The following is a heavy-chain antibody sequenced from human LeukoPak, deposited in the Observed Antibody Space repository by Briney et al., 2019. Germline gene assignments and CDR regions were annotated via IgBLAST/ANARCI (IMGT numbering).Heavy chain of an antibody. CDR3: AKDRWRTGFFDY. CDR1: GFTFSSYG. V-gene: IGHV3-33*06. CDR2: IWYDGSNK. D-gene: IGHD6-13*01. J-gene: IGHJ4*02. Sequence: GRSLRLSCAAPGFTFSSYGMHWVRQAPGKGLEWVAVIWYDGSNKYYTDSVKGRFTISRDNSKNTLYLQMNSLRAEDTAVYYCAKDRWRTGFFDYWGQGTLVTVSS.